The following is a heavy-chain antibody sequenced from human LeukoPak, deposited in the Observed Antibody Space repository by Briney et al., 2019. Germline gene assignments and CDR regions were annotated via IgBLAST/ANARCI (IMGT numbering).Heavy chain of an antibody. D-gene: IGHD3-3*01. CDR1: GGSFSIGTYY. J-gene: IGHJ5*02. V-gene: IGHV4-61*02. Sequence: PSETLSLTCTVSGGSFSIGTYYWSWIRQPAGKGLEWIGRIYTSGSTNYNPSLKSRVTISVDTSKNQFSLKLSSVTAADTAVYYCAREGDFWSGYYVDPWDQGTLVTVSS. CDR2: IYTSGST. CDR3: AREGDFWSGYYVDP.